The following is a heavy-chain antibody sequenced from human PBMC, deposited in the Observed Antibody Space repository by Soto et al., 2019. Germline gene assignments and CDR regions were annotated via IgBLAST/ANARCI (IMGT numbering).Heavy chain of an antibody. CDR3: AKEMSTIYFRLFDH. D-gene: IGHD3-9*01. V-gene: IGHV3-23*01. CDR2: ISGSGSST. J-gene: IGHJ4*02. Sequence: GGSLRLSCAASGFSFSSYAMGWVRQAPGKGLEWVSIISGSGSSTYYADSVKGRFTISRDNSKNTLRLQMNSLRAEDTAIYYCAKEMSTIYFRLFDHWGQGTMVTVSS. CDR1: GFSFSSYA.